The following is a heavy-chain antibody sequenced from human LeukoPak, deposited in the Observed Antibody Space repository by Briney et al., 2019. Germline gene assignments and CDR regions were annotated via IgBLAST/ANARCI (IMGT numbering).Heavy chain of an antibody. D-gene: IGHD6-13*01. Sequence: ASVKVSCKASGGTFSSYAISWVRQAPGQGLEWMGGIIPIFSTANYAQKFQGRVTITADESTRTAYMELSSLGSEDTAVYYCAREVAAAMFHYAMDVWGQGTTVTVSS. V-gene: IGHV1-69*13. CDR2: IIPIFSTA. J-gene: IGHJ6*02. CDR1: GGTFSSYA. CDR3: AREVAAAMFHYAMDV.